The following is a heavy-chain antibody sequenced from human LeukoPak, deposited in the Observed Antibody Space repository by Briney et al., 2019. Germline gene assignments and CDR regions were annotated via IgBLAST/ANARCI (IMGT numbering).Heavy chain of an antibody. CDR3: AKDHDSRCPYYYFHGMDV. Sequence: GKSLRLSCAASGFTFSSYGMHWVRQAPGKGLEWVAVISYDVSHKFYADSVKGRFTISRDNFQNTLYLQKRSLRAEDTGVYFCAKDHDSRCPYYYFHGMDVGGQGPTVSVS. CDR2: ISYDVSHK. J-gene: IGHJ6*02. V-gene: IGHV3-30*18. CDR1: GFTFSSYG. D-gene: IGHD3-22*01.